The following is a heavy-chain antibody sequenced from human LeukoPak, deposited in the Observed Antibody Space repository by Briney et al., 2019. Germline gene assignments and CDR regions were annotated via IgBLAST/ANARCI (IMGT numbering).Heavy chain of an antibody. D-gene: IGHD6-6*01. J-gene: IGHJ4*02. Sequence: SETLSVTCTVSGGSISSYYWSWIRQSPGKGLEWIGYIYNSGNTNYNPSLKSRVTISVDTSKNQFSLKLSSVTAADTAVHYCARGSYYFDYWGQGTLVTVSS. CDR1: GGSISSYY. CDR2: IYNSGNT. CDR3: ARGSYYFDY. V-gene: IGHV4-59*01.